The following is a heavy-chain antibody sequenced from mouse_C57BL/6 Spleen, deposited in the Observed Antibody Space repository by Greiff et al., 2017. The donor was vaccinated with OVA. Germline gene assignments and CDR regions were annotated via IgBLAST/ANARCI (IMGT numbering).Heavy chain of an antibody. CDR1: GYTFTSYT. J-gene: IGHJ3*01. D-gene: IGHD4-1*01. V-gene: IGHV1-4*01. CDR3: AREGDWDVGSFAY. CDR2: INPSSGYT. Sequence: VKVVESGAELARPGASVKMSCKASGYTFTSYTMHWVKQRPGQGLEWIGYINPSSGYTKYNQQFKDKATLTADKSSSTAYMQRSSLTSEDSAVYYCAREGDWDVGSFAYWGQGTLVTVSA.